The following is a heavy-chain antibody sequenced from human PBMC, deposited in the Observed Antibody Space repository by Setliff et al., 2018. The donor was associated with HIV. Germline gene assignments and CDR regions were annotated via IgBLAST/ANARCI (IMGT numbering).Heavy chain of an antibody. V-gene: IGHV4-59*01. CDR3: ARGDGTKYYYYYYMDV. D-gene: IGHD1-7*01. CDR2: IYTSGST. J-gene: IGHJ6*03. Sequence: SETLSLTCSVTGGSIINYYWSWIRQPPGKGLEWIGYIYTSGSTNYNPSLKSRVTISVDTSKNQFSLKLSSVTAADTAVYYCARGDGTKYYYYYYMDVWGKGTTVTVSS. CDR1: GGSIINYY.